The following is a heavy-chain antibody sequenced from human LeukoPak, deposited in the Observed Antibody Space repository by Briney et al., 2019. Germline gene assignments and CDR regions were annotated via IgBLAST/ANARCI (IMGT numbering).Heavy chain of an antibody. CDR2: INWNGGST. CDR1: GFTFDDYG. D-gene: IGHD3-22*01. V-gene: IGHV3-20*04. CDR3: ARDRYYYDSSRANPLDY. J-gene: IGHJ4*02. Sequence: GGSLRLSCAASGFTFDDYGMSWVRQAPGKGLEWVSGINWNGGSTGYADSVKGRFTISRDNAKNSLYLQMNSLRAEDTALYYCARDRYYYDSSRANPLDYWGQGTLVTVSS.